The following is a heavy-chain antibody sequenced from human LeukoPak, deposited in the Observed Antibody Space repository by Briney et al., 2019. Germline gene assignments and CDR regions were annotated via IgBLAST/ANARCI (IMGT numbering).Heavy chain of an antibody. CDR2: IYYSGST. V-gene: IGHV4-59*01. CDR1: GGSISSYY. Sequence: SETLSLTCTVSGGSISSYYWSWIRQPRGKGLEWIGYIYYSGSTNYNPPLKSRVTISVDTSKNQFSLKLSSVTAADTAVYYYVRSLEPRPGWSFDLWGRDTLITVAS. D-gene: IGHD1-1*01. CDR3: VRSLEPRPGWSFDL. J-gene: IGHJ2*01.